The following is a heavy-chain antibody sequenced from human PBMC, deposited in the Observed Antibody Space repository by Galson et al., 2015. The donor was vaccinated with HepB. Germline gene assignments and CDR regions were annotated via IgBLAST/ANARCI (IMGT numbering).Heavy chain of an antibody. D-gene: IGHD6-19*01. CDR2: INTNTGNP. J-gene: IGHJ3*02. V-gene: IGHV7-4-1*02. Sequence: SVKVSCKASGYTFTSSAMNWVRQAPGQGLEWMGWINTNTGNPTYAQGFTGRFVSSLDTSVSTAYLQISSLKAEDTAVYYCARARRPVADVRGSVSSAFDIWRQGTMVTVSS. CDR1: GYTFTSSA. CDR3: ARARRPVADVRGSVSSAFDI.